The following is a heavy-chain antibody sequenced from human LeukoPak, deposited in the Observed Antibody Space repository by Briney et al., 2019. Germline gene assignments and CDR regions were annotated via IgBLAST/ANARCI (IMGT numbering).Heavy chain of an antibody. CDR3: ARDPEGLDAFEI. Sequence: SETLSLTCTVSGGSFSSYYWSWIRQPAGKGLECIGRIYSGDTNYNPSLKSRVTMSVDTSKNQFSLKLSSVTAADTAVYYCARDPEGLDAFEIWGQGTMVTVSS. CDR2: IYSGDT. CDR1: GGSFSSYY. J-gene: IGHJ3*02. V-gene: IGHV4-4*07. D-gene: IGHD1-14*01.